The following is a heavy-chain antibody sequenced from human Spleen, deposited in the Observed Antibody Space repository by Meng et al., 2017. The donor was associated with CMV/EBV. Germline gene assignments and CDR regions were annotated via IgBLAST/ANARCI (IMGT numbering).Heavy chain of an antibody. CDR3: ARDPSDGYDAGYFDY. CDR2: ISYDGTNK. Sequence: SGFTFSCHAMHWVRQAPGKGLEWVAVISYDGTNKFYVDSVKGRFTISRDDSKNTVYLQMTSLRAEDTAVYYCARDPSDGYDAGYFDYWGQGTLVTVSS. J-gene: IGHJ4*02. V-gene: IGHV3-30*04. CDR1: GFTFSCHA. D-gene: IGHD5-12*01.